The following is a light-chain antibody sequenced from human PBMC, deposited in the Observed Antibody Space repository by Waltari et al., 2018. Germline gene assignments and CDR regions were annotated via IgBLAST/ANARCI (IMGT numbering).Light chain of an antibody. V-gene: IGLV2-11*02. CDR2: DVT. CDR3: CSYAGSYTFDV. J-gene: IGLJ1*01. Sequence: QSALTQPRSVSGSPGQSVTLSCTGTSSDVGVYNYVSWYQQHPGKPPKLIIYDVTKRPSGVPDRFSGSKSGNTASLTISGLQAEDEADYYCCSYAGSYTFDVFGTGTKVTVL. CDR1: SSDVGVYNY.